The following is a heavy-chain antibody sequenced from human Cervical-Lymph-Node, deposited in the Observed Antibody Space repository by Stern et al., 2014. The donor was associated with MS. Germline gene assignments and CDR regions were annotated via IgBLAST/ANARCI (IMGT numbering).Heavy chain of an antibody. CDR3: ARHRGDGYSRY. D-gene: IGHD5-24*01. J-gene: IGHJ4*02. Sequence: VQLVESGPEVKKPGASVKVSCKASGYTFTSYDFSWVRQAPGQGLEWMGWISAYTGNTNYAQKLQGRVAMTTDTSTSTAYMELRSLTSDDTAIYYCARHRGDGYSRYWGQGTLVTVSS. CDR2: ISAYTGNT. CDR1: GYTFTSYD. V-gene: IGHV1-18*01.